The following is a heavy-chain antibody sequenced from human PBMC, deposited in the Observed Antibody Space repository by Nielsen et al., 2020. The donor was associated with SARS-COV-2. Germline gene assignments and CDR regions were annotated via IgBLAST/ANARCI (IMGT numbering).Heavy chain of an antibody. V-gene: IGHV1-18*01. CDR2: ISAYNGNT. CDR3: ARDGYSGYDGTFDY. J-gene: IGHJ4*02. Sequence: WVRQAPGQGLEWMGWISAYNGNTNYAQKLQGRVTMTTDTSTSTAYMELRSLRSDDTAVYYCARDGYSGYDGTFDYWGQGTLVTVSS. D-gene: IGHD5-12*01.